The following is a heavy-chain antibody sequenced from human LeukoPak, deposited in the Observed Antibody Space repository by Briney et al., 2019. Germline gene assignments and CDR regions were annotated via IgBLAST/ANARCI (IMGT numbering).Heavy chain of an antibody. CDR1: XY. J-gene: IGHJ4*02. CDR3: AXXXXXXXXXDY. Sequence: XYXXWXRQPPGXXXXWIGEINHSGSTNYXPSLKSGVTISVDTXXNQXSLRRSSVTAADTAVYYCAXXXXXXXXXDYXXQXXXXTVSS. V-gene: IGHV4-34*01. CDR2: INHSGST.